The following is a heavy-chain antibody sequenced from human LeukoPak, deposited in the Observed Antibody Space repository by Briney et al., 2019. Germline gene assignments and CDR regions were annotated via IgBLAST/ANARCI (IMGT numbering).Heavy chain of an antibody. V-gene: IGHV4-4*02. D-gene: IGHD3-22*01. CDR1: GGSISSSSW. CDR2: IYHSGST. J-gene: IGHJ3*02. Sequence: SGTLSLTCAVSGGSISSSSWWSWVRQPPGKGLEWIGEIYHSGSTNYNPSLKSRVTISVDTSKNQFSLKLSSVTAADTAVYYCARHSRQDYYDSVFDIWGQGTMVTVSS. CDR3: ARHSRQDYYDSVFDI.